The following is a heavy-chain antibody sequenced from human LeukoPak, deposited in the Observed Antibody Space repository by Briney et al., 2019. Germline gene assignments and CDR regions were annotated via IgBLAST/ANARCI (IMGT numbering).Heavy chain of an antibody. J-gene: IGHJ3*02. CDR2: IYSGGST. CDR3: ARDSPWWELQLRGAFDI. V-gene: IGHV3-66*01. D-gene: IGHD1-26*01. CDR1: GFTVSSNY. Sequence: GGSLRVSCAASGFTVSSNYMSWVRQAPGKGLEWVSVIYSGGSTYYADSVKGRFTISRDNSKNTLYLQMNSLRAEDTAVYYCARDSPWWELQLRGAFDIWGQGTMVTVSS.